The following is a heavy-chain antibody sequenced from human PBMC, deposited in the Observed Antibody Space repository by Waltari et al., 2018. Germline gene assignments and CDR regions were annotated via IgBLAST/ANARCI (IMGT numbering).Heavy chain of an antibody. D-gene: IGHD2-2*01. CDR1: GFTFSSYW. V-gene: IGHV3-74*01. CDR2: NNGDGGST. Sequence: EVQLVESGGGLVQPGGSLRLSCAASGFTFSSYWMHWVRQAPGKGLVWVPRNNGDGGSTSYADSVKGRFTISRDNANNTLYLQMNSLRAEDTAVYYCTRTRYCSTTSCQVDWFDPWGQGTLVTVSS. J-gene: IGHJ5*02. CDR3: TRTRYCSTTSCQVDWFDP.